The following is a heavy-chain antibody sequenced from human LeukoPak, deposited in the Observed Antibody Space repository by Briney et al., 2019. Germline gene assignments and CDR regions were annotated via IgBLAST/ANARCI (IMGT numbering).Heavy chain of an antibody. D-gene: IGHD1-1*01. Sequence: ASVKVSCKASGYTFTGYYMHWVRQAPGQGLEWMEWINPNSGGTNYAQKFQGRVTMTRDTSISTAYMELSRLRSDDTAVYYCARAQERQYYYYYYMDVWGKGTTVTVSS. CDR1: GYTFTGYY. J-gene: IGHJ6*03. V-gene: IGHV1-2*02. CDR2: INPNSGGT. CDR3: ARAQERQYYYYYYMDV.